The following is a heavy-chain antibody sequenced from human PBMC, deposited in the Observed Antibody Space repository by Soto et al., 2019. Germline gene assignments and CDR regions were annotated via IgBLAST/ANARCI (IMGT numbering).Heavy chain of an antibody. CDR1: GFTFGSYA. CDR2: ITGSGGST. D-gene: IGHD1-26*01. V-gene: IGHV3-23*01. J-gene: IGHJ4*02. CDR3: AKTGSFYYFDN. Sequence: GGSLRLSCAASGFTFGSYAMTWVRQAPGEGLEWVSTITGSGGSTYYADSVKGRFTISRDTSKNTLYLQVNSLRAEDTAVYYCAKTGSFYYFDNWGQGTLVTVSS.